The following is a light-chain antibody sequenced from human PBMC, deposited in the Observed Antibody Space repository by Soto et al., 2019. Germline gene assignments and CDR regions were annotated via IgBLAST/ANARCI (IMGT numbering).Light chain of an antibody. CDR2: GAT. CDR1: QSVSTNS. Sequence: MVLTQSPGTLSSSPGERVTLSCRASQSVSTNSLAWYQQKPGQAPRLLIYGATRRASGIPDRFSGSGSGTDFTLTISRLEPEDFAMYYCQQYVTSPLTFGGGTEVDI. J-gene: IGKJ4*01. CDR3: QQYVTSPLT. V-gene: IGKV3-20*01.